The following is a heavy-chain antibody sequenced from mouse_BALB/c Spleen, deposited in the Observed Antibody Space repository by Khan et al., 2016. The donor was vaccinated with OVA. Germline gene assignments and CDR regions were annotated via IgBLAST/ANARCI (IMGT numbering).Heavy chain of an antibody. J-gene: IGHJ2*01. D-gene: IGHD1-1*02. V-gene: IGHV1-7*01. CDR1: GYTFINYW. CDR3: ARKDLGWDFDY. Sequence: QVQLQQSGAELAKPGASVKMSCKASGYTFINYWILWVKQRPGQGLEWIGYINPSTGYTEYNQNFKDKATLTADKSSSTAYMQLSSLTSEDSAVYYCARKDLGWDFDYWGQGTTLTVSS. CDR2: INPSTGYT.